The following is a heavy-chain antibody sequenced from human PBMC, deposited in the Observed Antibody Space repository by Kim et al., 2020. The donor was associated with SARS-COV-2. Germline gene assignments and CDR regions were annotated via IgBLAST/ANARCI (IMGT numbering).Heavy chain of an antibody. V-gene: IGHV3-21*01. D-gene: IGHD5-12*01. J-gene: IGHJ3*02. Sequence: GGSLRLSCAASGFTFSSYSMNWVRQAPGKGLEWVSSISSSSSYIYYADSVKGRFTISRDNAKNSLYLQMNSLRAEDTAVYYCARDFHPQYGYNTIRLVGDDAFDIWGQGTMVTVSS. CDR3: ARDFHPQYGYNTIRLVGDDAFDI. CDR2: ISSSSSYI. CDR1: GFTFSSYS.